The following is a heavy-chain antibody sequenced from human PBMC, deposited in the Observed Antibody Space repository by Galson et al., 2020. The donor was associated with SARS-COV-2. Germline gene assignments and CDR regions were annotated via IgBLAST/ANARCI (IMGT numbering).Heavy chain of an antibody. CDR2: IYYSGTS. J-gene: IGHJ4*02. CDR1: GASISSYY. CDR3: ARAAAADLFFDY. D-gene: IGHD6-13*01. Sequence: ASETLSLTCTVSGASISSYYWSWIRQPPGKGLEWIGYIYYSGTSNYNPSLKSRVTISVDTSKNQFSLKLTSVTAADTAVYYCARAAAADLFFDYWGQGTLVTVSS. V-gene: IGHV4-59*01.